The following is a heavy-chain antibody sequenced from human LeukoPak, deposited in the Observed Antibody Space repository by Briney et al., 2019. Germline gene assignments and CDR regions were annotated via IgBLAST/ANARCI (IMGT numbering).Heavy chain of an antibody. D-gene: IGHD1-1*01. Sequence: GGSLRLSCAGSGFTFRTFWMSWVRKAPGKGLEWVANIKEDGSEKYYVDSMKGRFTVSRDNAKNSLYLQMDSLRAEDTAVYYCARGGTFVSDYWGQGTLVTVSS. J-gene: IGHJ4*02. CDR1: GFTFRTFW. CDR2: IKEDGSEK. CDR3: ARGGTFVSDY. V-gene: IGHV3-7*01.